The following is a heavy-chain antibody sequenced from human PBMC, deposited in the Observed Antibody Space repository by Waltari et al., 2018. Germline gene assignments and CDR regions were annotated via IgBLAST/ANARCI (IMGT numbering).Heavy chain of an antibody. CDR1: GYTFTSYY. Sequence: QVQLVQSGAEVKKPGASVKVSCKASGYTFTSYYMHWVRQAPGQGLEWMGIINPSGGSTSYAQKFQGRVTMTRDTSTSTVYMELSSLRSEDTAVYYCAARYYYDSSGIDAFDIWGQGTMVTVSS. J-gene: IGHJ3*02. CDR2: INPSGGST. V-gene: IGHV1-46*01. D-gene: IGHD3-22*01. CDR3: AARYYYDSSGIDAFDI.